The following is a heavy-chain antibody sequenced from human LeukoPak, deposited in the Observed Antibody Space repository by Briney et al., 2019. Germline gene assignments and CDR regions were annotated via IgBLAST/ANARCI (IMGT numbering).Heavy chain of an antibody. CDR3: AKDEFVASDFTGAFDI. J-gene: IGHJ3*02. Sequence: GGSLRLSCAASGFTLDDYAMHWVRQAPGKGLEWVSGISWNSGSIGYADSVKGRFTISRDNAKNSLHLQMNSLRAEDMALYYCAKDEFVASDFTGAFDIWGQGTMVTVSS. CDR1: GFTLDDYA. CDR2: ISWNSGSI. D-gene: IGHD2-8*02. V-gene: IGHV3-9*03.